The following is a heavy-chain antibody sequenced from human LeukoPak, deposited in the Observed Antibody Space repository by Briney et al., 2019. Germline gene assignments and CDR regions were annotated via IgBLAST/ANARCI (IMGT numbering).Heavy chain of an antibody. Sequence: GASVKVSCKASGYIFTSYYIHWVRQAPGQGLEWMGWINPNSGGTNYAQKFQGRVAMTRDTSISTAYMELSRLRSDDTAVYYCARVVGQWLVLPDYWGQGTLVTVSS. D-gene: IGHD6-19*01. V-gene: IGHV1-2*02. CDR3: ARVVGQWLVLPDY. CDR2: INPNSGGT. CDR1: GYIFTSYY. J-gene: IGHJ4*02.